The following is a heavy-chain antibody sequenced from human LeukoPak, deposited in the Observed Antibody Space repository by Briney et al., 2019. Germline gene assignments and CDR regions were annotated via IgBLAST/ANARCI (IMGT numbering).Heavy chain of an antibody. CDR3: AREKVGATYWFDP. D-gene: IGHD1-26*01. CDR1: GGSISSYY. V-gene: IGHV4-59*01. Sequence: SETLSLTCTVSGGSISSYYWSWIRQPPGKGLEWIGYIYYSGSTNYNPSPKSRVTISVDTSKNQFSLKLSSVTAADTAVYYCAREKVGATYWFDPWGQGTLVTVSS. CDR2: IYYSGST. J-gene: IGHJ5*02.